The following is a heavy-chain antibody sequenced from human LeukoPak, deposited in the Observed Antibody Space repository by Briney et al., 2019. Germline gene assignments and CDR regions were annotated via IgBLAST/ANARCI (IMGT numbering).Heavy chain of an antibody. CDR1: GYTFTNYA. D-gene: IGHD3-16*01. CDR3: ARGSFGYYYYYGLDV. CDR2: INTNTGNP. J-gene: IGHJ6*02. Sequence: ASVKVSCKASGYTFTNYAMNWVRQAPGRGLEWMGWINTNTGNPTYAQGFTRRFVFSLDTSVSTAYLQISSLKAEDTAVYYCARGSFGYYYYYGLDVWGQGTTVTVSS. V-gene: IGHV7-4-1*02.